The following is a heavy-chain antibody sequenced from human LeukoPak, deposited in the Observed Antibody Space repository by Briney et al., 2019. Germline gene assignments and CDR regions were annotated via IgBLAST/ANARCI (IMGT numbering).Heavy chain of an antibody. Sequence: PSETLSLTCTVSGGSISSSSYYWGWIRQPPGKGLEWTGSIYYSGSTYYNPSLKSRVTISVDTSKNQFSLKLSSVTAADTAVYYCARRGSGWFFDYWGQGTLVTVSS. V-gene: IGHV4-39*01. CDR2: IYYSGST. J-gene: IGHJ4*02. CDR1: GGSISSSSYY. D-gene: IGHD6-19*01. CDR3: ARRGSGWFFDY.